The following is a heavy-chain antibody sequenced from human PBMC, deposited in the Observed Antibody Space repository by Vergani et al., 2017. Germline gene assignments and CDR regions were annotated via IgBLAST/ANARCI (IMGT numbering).Heavy chain of an antibody. J-gene: IGHJ5*02. D-gene: IGHD6-6*01. Sequence: QLQLQESGPGLVKPSETLSLTCTVSGGSISSSSYYWGWIRQPPGKGLEWIGSNYYSWSTYYNPSLKSRVTISLDTSKNQFSLKLSSVTAADTAVYYCARPGSSSYNWFDPWGQGTLVTVSS. CDR2: NYYSWST. CDR3: ARPGSSSYNWFDP. V-gene: IGHV4-39*01. CDR1: GGSISSSSYY.